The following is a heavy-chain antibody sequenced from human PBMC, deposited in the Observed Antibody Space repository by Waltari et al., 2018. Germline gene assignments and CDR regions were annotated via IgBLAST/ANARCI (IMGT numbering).Heavy chain of an antibody. CDR1: GFTFSSYA. CDR3: AKDPRGAIRVYYYYYMDV. D-gene: IGHD2-2*02. V-gene: IGHV3-23*01. J-gene: IGHJ6*03. Sequence: EVQLLESGGGLVQPGGSLRLSCAASGFTFSSYAMSWVRQAPGTGLEWVSAISGSGGSTYYADSVKGRFTISRDNSKNTLYLQMNSLRAEDTAVYYCAKDPRGAIRVYYYYYMDVWGKGTTVTISS. CDR2: ISGSGGST.